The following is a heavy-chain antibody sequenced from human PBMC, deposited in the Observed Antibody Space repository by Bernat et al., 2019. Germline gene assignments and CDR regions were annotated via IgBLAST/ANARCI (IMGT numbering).Heavy chain of an antibody. V-gene: IGHV3-48*01. D-gene: IGHD6-19*01. CDR3: ARGQYSSGWYRPNHAFDY. J-gene: IGHJ4*02. CDR1: GFTFSSYW. Sequence: EVQLVESGGGLVQPGGSLRLSCAASGFTFSSYWMNWVRQAPGKGLEWVSYISSSSSTIYYADSVKGRFTISRDNAKNSLYLQMNSLRAEDTAVYYCARGQYSSGWYRPNHAFDYWGQGTLVTVSS. CDR2: ISSSSSTI.